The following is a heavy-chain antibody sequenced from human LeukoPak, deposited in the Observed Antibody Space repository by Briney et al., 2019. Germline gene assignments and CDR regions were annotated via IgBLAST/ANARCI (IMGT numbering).Heavy chain of an antibody. CDR1: GGSISSYY. J-gene: IGHJ4*02. V-gene: IGHV4-59*06. Sequence: ASETLSLTCTVSGGSISSYYWSWIRQHPGKGLEWIGYIYYNGNTYYNPSLKSRVTISVDTSKKEFSLKLTSVTAADTAVYFCARSGYGYVINYFDYWGPGTLVTVSS. CDR2: IYYNGNT. D-gene: IGHD5-12*01. CDR3: ARSGYGYVINYFDY.